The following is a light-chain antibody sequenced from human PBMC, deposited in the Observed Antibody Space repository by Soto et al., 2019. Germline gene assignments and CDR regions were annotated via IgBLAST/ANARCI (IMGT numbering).Light chain of an antibody. CDR1: RVFSSS. Sequence: EIVLTQSPATLSFPPGERPPLPSGPSRVFSSSLAWYQQKPGQAPRLLIYDASNRATGIPARFSGSGSGTDFTLTISSLEPEDFAVYYCQQRSNWPWTFGQGTKVEIK. CDR3: QQRSNWPWT. J-gene: IGKJ1*01. CDR2: DAS. V-gene: IGKV3-11*01.